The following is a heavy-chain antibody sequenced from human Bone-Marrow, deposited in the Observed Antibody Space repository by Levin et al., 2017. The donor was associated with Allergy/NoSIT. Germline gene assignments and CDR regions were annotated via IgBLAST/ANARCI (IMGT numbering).Heavy chain of an antibody. CDR2: IFHTGST. Sequence: KPGGSLRLSCALSGGSISSGGSSWSWIRQPPGKGLEWIGYIFHTGSTYYNSSLKSRVTISVDRSKNQFSLKLTSVTAADTAVYYCARSFTMLRGGFDPWGQGILVTVSS. D-gene: IGHD3-10*01. V-gene: IGHV4-30-2*01. CDR3: ARSFTMLRGGFDP. CDR1: GGSISSGGSS. J-gene: IGHJ5*02.